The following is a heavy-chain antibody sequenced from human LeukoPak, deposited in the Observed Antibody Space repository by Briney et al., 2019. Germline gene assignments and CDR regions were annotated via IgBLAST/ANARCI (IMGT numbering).Heavy chain of an antibody. CDR3: ARGRDFWSGYDENWFDP. J-gene: IGHJ5*02. Sequence: ASVKVSCKASGYTFTGYYMHWVRQAPGQGLEWMGWINPNSGGTNYAQKFQGRVTMTRDTSISTAYMELSSLRSDDTAVYYCARGRDFWSGYDENWFDPWGQGTLVTVSS. CDR1: GYTFTGYY. V-gene: IGHV1-2*02. CDR2: INPNSGGT. D-gene: IGHD3-3*01.